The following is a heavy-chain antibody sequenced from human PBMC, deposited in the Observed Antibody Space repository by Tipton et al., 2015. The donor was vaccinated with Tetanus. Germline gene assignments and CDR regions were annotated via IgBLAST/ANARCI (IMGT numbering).Heavy chain of an antibody. CDR1: NGSLFGYY. V-gene: IGHV4-34*01. J-gene: IGHJ4*02. CDR3: ASMRRGGREAGAHD. Sequence: TLSLTCAVYNGSLFGYYWSWIRQPPGKGLEWIGEINHSGSTNYNPSLETGVTISIDTSRNQMSLKLSSLTAADTAVYYCASMRRGGREAGAHDWGQGTLVTVSS. D-gene: IGHD6-19*01. CDR2: INHSGST.